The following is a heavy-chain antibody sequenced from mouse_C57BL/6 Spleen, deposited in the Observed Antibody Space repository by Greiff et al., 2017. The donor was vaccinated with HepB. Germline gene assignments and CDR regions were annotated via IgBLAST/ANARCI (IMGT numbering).Heavy chain of an antibody. Sequence: VKLMESGPELVKPGASVKLSCKASGYTFTSYDINWVKQRPGQGLEWIGWIYPRDGSTKYNEKVKGKATLTVDTSSSTAYMELHSLTSEDSAVYFCARGGSSHGGYYAMDYWGQGTSVTVSS. CDR2: IYPRDGST. D-gene: IGHD1-1*01. CDR3: ARGGSSHGGYYAMDY. CDR1: GYTFTSYD. V-gene: IGHV1-85*01. J-gene: IGHJ4*01.